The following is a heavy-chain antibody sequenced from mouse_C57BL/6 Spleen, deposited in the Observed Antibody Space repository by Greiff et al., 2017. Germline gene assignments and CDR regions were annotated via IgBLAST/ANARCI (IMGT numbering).Heavy chain of an antibody. Sequence: QVQLQQPGAELVKPGASVKLSCKASGYTFTSYWMPWVKQRPGQGLEWIGMIHPNSGSTNYNEKFKSKATLTVDKSSSTAYMQLSSLTSEDSAVYYCARGIITTVVDYYAMDDWGQGTSVTVSS. D-gene: IGHD1-1*01. J-gene: IGHJ4*01. CDR2: IHPNSGST. CDR3: ARGIITTVVDYYAMDD. CDR1: GYTFTSYW. V-gene: IGHV1-64*01.